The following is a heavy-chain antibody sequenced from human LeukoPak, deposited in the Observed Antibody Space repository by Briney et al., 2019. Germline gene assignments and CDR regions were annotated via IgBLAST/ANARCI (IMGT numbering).Heavy chain of an antibody. CDR2: ISSSIYI. V-gene: IGHV3-21*01. CDR3: ARALPRPLSSGSCAHAFHI. D-gene: IGHD1-26*01. J-gene: IGHJ3*02. CDR1: GFTFSSYS. Sequence: GGSLRLSCAASGFTFSSYSMNWVRQAPGKGLEWVSSISSSIYIHYADSAKGRFTTSRDNAKTSLHLQTNSLTAEDTAVYSCARALPRPLSSGSCAHAFHICQPGPMVP.